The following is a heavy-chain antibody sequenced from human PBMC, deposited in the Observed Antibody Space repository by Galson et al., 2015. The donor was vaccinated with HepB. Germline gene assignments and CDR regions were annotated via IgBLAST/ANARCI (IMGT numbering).Heavy chain of an antibody. CDR3: TIDRAAMDCGGGRCQFRN. CDR1: GLTFSNAW. Sequence: SLRLSCAASGLTFSNAWMSWVRQAPGKGLEWVGRIKSKSEGGTTDYAAPVKGRFTISTDDSENTLYLQMNSLKAEDTALYYCTIDRAAMDCGGGRCQFRNWGQGTLVTVSP. D-gene: IGHD2-15*01. J-gene: IGHJ4*02. V-gene: IGHV3-15*01. CDR2: IKSKSEGGTT.